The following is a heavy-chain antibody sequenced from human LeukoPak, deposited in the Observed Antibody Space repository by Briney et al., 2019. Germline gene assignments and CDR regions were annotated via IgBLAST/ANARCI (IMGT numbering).Heavy chain of an antibody. D-gene: IGHD1-1*01. CDR2: INHSGST. CDR1: GGSFSGYY. Sequence: PSETLSLTCAVYGGSFSGYYWSWIRQPPGKGLEWIGEINHSGSTNYNPSLKSRVTLSVDTSKNQFSLKLSSVTAADTAVYYCETYNWNAHVNLWGQGTLVTVSS. J-gene: IGHJ4*02. CDR3: ETYNWNAHVNL. V-gene: IGHV4-34*01.